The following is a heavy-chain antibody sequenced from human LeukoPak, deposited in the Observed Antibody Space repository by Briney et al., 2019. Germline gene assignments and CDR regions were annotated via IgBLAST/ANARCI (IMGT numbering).Heavy chain of an antibody. D-gene: IGHD2-2*01. V-gene: IGHV4-59*01. CDR1: GGSISSYY. J-gene: IGHJ4*02. Sequence: SETLSLTCTVSGGSISSYYWSWIRQPPGKGLEWIGNIYYSGSTNYNPSLKSRVTISVDTSKNQFSLRLSSVTAADTAVYYCARVPPYCSSTSCYEPYFDYWGQGTLVTVSS. CDR2: IYYSGST. CDR3: ARVPPYCSSTSCYEPYFDY.